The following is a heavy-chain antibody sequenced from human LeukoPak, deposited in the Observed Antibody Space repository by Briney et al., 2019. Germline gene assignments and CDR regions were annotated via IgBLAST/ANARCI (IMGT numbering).Heavy chain of an antibody. V-gene: IGHV3-7*05. J-gene: IGHJ4*02. CDR3: ARDSPGIMIFGVVTPN. Sequence: PGGSLRLSCAASGFTFSSFRMSWVRQAPGKGVEGVAKIIQDGSEKYYLYSLKGRFTISRDNTKNSLYLQMNSLRAEATAVYFCARDSPGIMIFGVVTPNGGQGTLVTVPS. CDR1: GFTFSSFR. CDR2: IIQDGSEK. D-gene: IGHD3-3*01.